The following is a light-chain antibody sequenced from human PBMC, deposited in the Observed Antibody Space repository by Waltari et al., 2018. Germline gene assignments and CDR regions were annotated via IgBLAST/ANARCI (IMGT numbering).Light chain of an antibody. CDR2: DAS. Sequence: EIVLTHSPATLSLSPGERATLSCRASQSVRSSLAWYQQKPGQAPRLLIYDASNRATGIPARFSGSGSGTDFTLTINSLEPEDFAVYYCHQRSNWPITFGQGTRLEIK. V-gene: IGKV3-11*01. J-gene: IGKJ5*01. CDR3: HQRSNWPIT. CDR1: QSVRSS.